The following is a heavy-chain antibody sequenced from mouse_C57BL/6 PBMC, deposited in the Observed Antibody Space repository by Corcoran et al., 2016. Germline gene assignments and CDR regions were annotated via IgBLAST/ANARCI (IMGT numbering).Heavy chain of an antibody. D-gene: IGHD2-1*01. Sequence: QIQLVQSGPELKKPGETVKISCKASGYTFTTYGMSWVKQAPGKGLKWMGWINTYSGVPTYADDFKGRFAFSLETSASTAYLQINNLKNEDTATYFCAREGGNGYWGQGTTLTVSS. CDR3: AREGGNGY. J-gene: IGHJ2*01. CDR1: GYTFTTYG. V-gene: IGHV9-3*01. CDR2: INTYSGVP.